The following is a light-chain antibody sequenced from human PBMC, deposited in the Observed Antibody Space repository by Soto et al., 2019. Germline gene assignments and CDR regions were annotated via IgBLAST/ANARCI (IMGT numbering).Light chain of an antibody. CDR2: AAT. Sequence: DIQMTQSPSSLSASVGDRVTITCRASQSISIYLNWYQQKPGQAPKLLIYAATSLQSGVPARFSGSGSGTDFTLTISSLQPEDFVTYYCQQSYSTPITFGQGTRLEIK. J-gene: IGKJ5*01. CDR3: QQSYSTPIT. CDR1: QSISIY. V-gene: IGKV1-39*01.